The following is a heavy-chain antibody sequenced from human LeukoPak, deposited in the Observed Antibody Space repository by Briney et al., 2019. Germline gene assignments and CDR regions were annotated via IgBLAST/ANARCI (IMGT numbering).Heavy chain of an antibody. CDR2: ISSSSSTI. CDR1: GFTFSSYS. Sequence: GGSLRLSCAASGFTFSSYSMNWVRQAPGKGLEWVSYISSSSSTIYYADSVKGRFTISRDNAKNSLYLQMNSLRAEDTAVYYCARRNTMVRGVKGFFDYWGQGTLVTVSS. J-gene: IGHJ4*02. CDR3: ARRNTMVRGVKGFFDY. D-gene: IGHD3-10*01. V-gene: IGHV3-48*01.